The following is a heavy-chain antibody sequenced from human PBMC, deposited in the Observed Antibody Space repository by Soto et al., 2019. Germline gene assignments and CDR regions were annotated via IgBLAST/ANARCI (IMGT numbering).Heavy chain of an antibody. D-gene: IGHD3-16*01. J-gene: IGHJ4*02. Sequence: QVQLVESGGGVVQPGRSLRLSCAASGFTFSSYGMHWVRQAPGKGLEWVAVISYDGSNKYYADSVKGRFTISRDNSKNTLYLQMNSLRAEDTAVYYCAKERADHCKYYDYGWGRGYYFDYWGQGTLVTVSS. CDR2: ISYDGSNK. CDR1: GFTFSSYG. CDR3: AKERADHCKYYDYGWGRGYYFDY. V-gene: IGHV3-30*18.